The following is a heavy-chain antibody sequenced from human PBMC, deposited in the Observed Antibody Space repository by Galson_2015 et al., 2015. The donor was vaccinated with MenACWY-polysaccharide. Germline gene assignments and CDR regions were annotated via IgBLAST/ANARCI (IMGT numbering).Heavy chain of an antibody. CDR3: ARGISSSN. D-gene: IGHD6-6*01. CDR2: INRDGSNT. J-gene: IGHJ4*02. CDR1: GFSFNTYW. V-gene: IGHV3-74*01. Sequence: SLRLSCAASGFSFNTYWMHWVRQAPGKGLMWVSRINRDGSNTDYADSVKGRFTISRDNAKNTLFLQMNSLRAEDTAVYYCARGISSSNWGQGTLVTVSS.